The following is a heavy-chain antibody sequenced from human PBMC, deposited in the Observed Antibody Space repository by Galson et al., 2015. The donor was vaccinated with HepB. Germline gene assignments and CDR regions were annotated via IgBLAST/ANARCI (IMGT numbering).Heavy chain of an antibody. V-gene: IGHV3-23*01. Sequence: SLRLSCAGSGFTFSSYAMSWARQAPGKGLEWVSTTSGSGGKSYHADSVKGRFTISRDNSKNTLYLQMNSLRAEDTAVYYCAKMRLDTAMVVWGYYFDYWGQGTLVTVSS. D-gene: IGHD5-18*01. CDR3: AKMRLDTAMVVWGYYFDY. CDR1: GFTFSSYA. J-gene: IGHJ4*02. CDR2: TSGSGGKS.